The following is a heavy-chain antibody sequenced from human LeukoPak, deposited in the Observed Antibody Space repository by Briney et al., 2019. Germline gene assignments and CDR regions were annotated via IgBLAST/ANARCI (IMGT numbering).Heavy chain of an antibody. J-gene: IGHJ4*02. Sequence: GGSLRLSCAASGFTVSSNYMSWVRQAPGKGLEWVSVIYTDGSTYYADSVKGRFTISRDNSKNTVYLQMSSLRADDTAVYYCARGIDCSGDNCPFDYWGQGTPVTVSS. D-gene: IGHD2-15*01. CDR1: GFTVSSNY. CDR2: IYTDGST. CDR3: ARGIDCSGDNCPFDY. V-gene: IGHV3-53*01.